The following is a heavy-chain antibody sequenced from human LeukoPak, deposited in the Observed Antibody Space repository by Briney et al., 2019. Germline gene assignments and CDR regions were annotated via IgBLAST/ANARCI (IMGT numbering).Heavy chain of an antibody. CDR2: ISGSGGST. D-gene: IGHD2-15*01. Sequence: PGGSLRLSCAASGFTFSSYAMSWVRQAPGKGLEWVSAISGSGGSTYYADSVKGRFTISRDNSRNTLYLQMNNLRAEDTAVYYCAKDRLYCSGGSCYSFDHWGQGTLVTVSS. CDR1: GFTFSSYA. J-gene: IGHJ4*02. V-gene: IGHV3-23*01. CDR3: AKDRLYCSGGSCYSFDH.